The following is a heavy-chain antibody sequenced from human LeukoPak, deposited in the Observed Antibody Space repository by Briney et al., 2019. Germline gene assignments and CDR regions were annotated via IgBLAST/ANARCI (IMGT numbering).Heavy chain of an antibody. V-gene: IGHV1-18*01. CDR3: ARVGSGGWFFDY. Sequence: ASVKVSCKASGYTFTSYGISWVRQAPGQGLEWMGWISAYNGNTNYAQKLQGRVTITTDESTSTAYMELSSLRSEDTAVYYCARVGSGGWFFDYWGQGTLVTVSS. CDR1: GYTFTSYG. J-gene: IGHJ4*02. D-gene: IGHD3-10*01. CDR2: ISAYNGNT.